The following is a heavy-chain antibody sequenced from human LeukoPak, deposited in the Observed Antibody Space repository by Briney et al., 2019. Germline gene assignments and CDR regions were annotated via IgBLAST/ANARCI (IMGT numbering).Heavy chain of an antibody. CDR1: GFTFRSYV. CDR3: AREGYYGSGSPPSLYFDY. Sequence: PGGSLRLSCAASGFTFRSYVIHWVRQAPGKGLEWVAVTSSDLNVKLYADSVKGRFTISRDNSRSTLYLQMNSLRPEDTATYYCAREGYYGSGSPPSLYFDYWGQGTLVTVSS. D-gene: IGHD3-10*01. V-gene: IGHV3-30-3*01. J-gene: IGHJ4*02. CDR2: TSSDLNVK.